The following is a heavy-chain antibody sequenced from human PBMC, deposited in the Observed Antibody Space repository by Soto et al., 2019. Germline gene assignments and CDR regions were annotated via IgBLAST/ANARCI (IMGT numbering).Heavy chain of an antibody. CDR1: GYTFTRNG. D-gene: IGHD3-22*01. Sequence: QVHLVQSGAEVKKPGASVNVSCKTSGYTFTRNGISWVRQAPGQGLEWMGWISPNSGNIKYAQKLQGRVIMTTDTSTSTAYMELRSLRSDDTAVYYCVKDRDSNSWPSRDVGGPGTTVTDS. CDR2: ISPNSGNI. J-gene: IGHJ6*02. V-gene: IGHV1-18*01. CDR3: VKDRDSNSWPSRDV.